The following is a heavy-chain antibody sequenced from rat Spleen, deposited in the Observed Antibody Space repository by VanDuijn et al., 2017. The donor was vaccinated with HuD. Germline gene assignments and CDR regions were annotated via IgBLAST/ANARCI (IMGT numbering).Heavy chain of an antibody. CDR1: GYSITSSYR. CDR3: ARYGPPFDY. V-gene: IGHV3-3*01. D-gene: IGHD1-7*01. J-gene: IGHJ2*01. Sequence: EVQLQESGPGLVKPSQSLSLTCSVTGYSITSSYRWNWIRKFPGNKLEWMGYINSAGSTNYNPSLKSRISITRDTSKNQFFLQVNSVTTEDTATYYCARYGPPFDYWGQGVMVTVSS. CDR2: INSAGST.